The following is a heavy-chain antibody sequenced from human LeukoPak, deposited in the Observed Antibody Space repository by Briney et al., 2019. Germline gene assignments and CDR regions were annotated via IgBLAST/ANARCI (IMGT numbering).Heavy chain of an antibody. CDR3: ARRADWRGYYFDY. CDR1: GGSISSSSYY. Sequence: PSETLSLTCTVSGGSISSSSYYWGWIRQPPGKGLEWIGSIYYSGSTYYNPSLKSRVTISVDTSKNQFSLKLSSVTAADTAVYYCARRADWRGYYFDYWGQGTLVTVSS. D-gene: IGHD2-21*01. J-gene: IGHJ4*02. V-gene: IGHV4-39*01. CDR2: IYYSGST.